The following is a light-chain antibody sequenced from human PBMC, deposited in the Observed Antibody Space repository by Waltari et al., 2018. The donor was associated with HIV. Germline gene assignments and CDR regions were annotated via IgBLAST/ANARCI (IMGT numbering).Light chain of an antibody. J-gene: IGKJ2*01. CDR1: QSVSSN. V-gene: IGKV3D-15*02. CDR2: GAS. Sequence: EIVMMQSPATLSVSPGERATLSCRASQSVSSNLAWYQQKPGQAPRLLIYGASTRATGIPARFSGSGSGTEFTLTISSLQSEDFAVYYCQQYGRSPPYTFGQGTKLEI. CDR3: QQYGRSPPYT.